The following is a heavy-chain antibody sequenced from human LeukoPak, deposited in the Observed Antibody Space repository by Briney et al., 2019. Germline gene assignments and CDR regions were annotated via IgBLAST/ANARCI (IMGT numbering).Heavy chain of an antibody. CDR1: GFTFSSYS. CDR3: AKDRISSERGFWSGYGSYDY. CDR2: ISSSSSYI. D-gene: IGHD3-3*01. J-gene: IGHJ4*02. Sequence: PGGSLRLSCAASGFTFSSYSMNWVRQAPGKGLEWVSSISSSSSYIYYADSVKGRFTISRDNAKNTLYLQMNSLRAEDTAVYYCAKDRISSERGFWSGYGSYDYWGQGTLVTVSS. V-gene: IGHV3-21*04.